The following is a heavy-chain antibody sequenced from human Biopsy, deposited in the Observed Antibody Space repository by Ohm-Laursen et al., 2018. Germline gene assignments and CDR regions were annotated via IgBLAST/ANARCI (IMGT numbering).Heavy chain of an antibody. V-gene: IGHV1-69*01. CDR2: IIPMFGTA. D-gene: IGHD3-10*01. CDR1: GGTFINYA. CDR3: TRDRHYASGSYAGMDV. Sequence: SSVKVSCKASGGTFINYAISWVRQAPGQGLEWMGGIIPMFGTANYAQMFQGRVTISADESTSTSYMELRSLRSDDTAIYYCTRDRHYASGSYAGMDVWGQGTTVTVSS. J-gene: IGHJ6*02.